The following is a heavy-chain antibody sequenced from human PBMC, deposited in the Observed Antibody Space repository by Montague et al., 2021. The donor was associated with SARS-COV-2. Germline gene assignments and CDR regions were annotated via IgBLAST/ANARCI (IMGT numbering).Heavy chain of an antibody. CDR2: IFHTGXA. Sequence: TLSLTCTVFGTSIRSGGYYWTWIRQHPGKGLEWIGYIFHTGXAXYXXSLETRVNISVDTSNNLFSLRLSSVTAADTAMYFCARVRLFYYLDYWGQGTLVTVSS. V-gene: IGHV4-31*03. J-gene: IGHJ4*02. CDR1: GTSIRSGGYY. D-gene: IGHD2/OR15-2a*01. CDR3: ARVRLFYYLDY.